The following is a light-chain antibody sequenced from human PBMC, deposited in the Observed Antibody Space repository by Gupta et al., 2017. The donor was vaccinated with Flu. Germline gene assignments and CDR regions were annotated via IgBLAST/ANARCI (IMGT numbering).Light chain of an antibody. CDR3: QQTYTFPRYS. CDR2: GSS. Sequence: DIQLTQSPSIVSASVGDRVTMTCRASQDISTWLAWYQQKPGKAPSLLIFGSSTLQSGFPSRFSGSGSGREFTLTSRSRQPEDGETYYCQQTYTFPRYSCGQGTKLESK. CDR1: QDISTW. J-gene: IGKJ2*03. V-gene: IGKV1-12*01.